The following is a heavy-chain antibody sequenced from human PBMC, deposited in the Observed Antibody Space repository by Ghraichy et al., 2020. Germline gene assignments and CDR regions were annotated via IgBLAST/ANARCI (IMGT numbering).Heavy chain of an antibody. Sequence: GESLNISCAASGFTFSSYWMSWVRQAPGKGLEWVANIKTDGSEKSYVDSLKGRFTISRDNAKNSLYLLLDSLRAEDTAVYYCARGSGSGTYFDFDYWGQGTLVTVSS. CDR2: IKTDGSEK. D-gene: IGHD3-10*01. CDR3: ARGSGSGTYFDFDY. V-gene: IGHV3-7*03. CDR1: GFTFSSYW. J-gene: IGHJ4*02.